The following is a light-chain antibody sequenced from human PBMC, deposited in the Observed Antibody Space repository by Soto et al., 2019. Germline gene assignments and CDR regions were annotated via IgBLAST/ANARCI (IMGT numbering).Light chain of an antibody. CDR3: QQYYTSPYT. V-gene: IGKV4-1*01. J-gene: IGKJ2*01. CDR1: QSVLYSSNNKNY. Sequence: DIVMTQSPESLAVSLGERATINCKSSQSVLYSSNNKNYIAWFQQKPGQAPKLLIYWASTRESGVPDRFSGSESGTDFTLTISSLQAEDVAVYYCQQYYTSPYTFGQGTKVDIK. CDR2: WAS.